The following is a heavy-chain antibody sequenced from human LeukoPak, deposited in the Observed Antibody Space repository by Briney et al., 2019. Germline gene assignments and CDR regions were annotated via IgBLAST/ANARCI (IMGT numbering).Heavy chain of an antibody. CDR2: IYSGGST. D-gene: IGHD5-12*01. CDR1: GFTVSSNY. V-gene: IGHV3-53*01. Sequence: GGSLRLSCAASGFTVSSNYMSWVRQAPGKGLEWVSVIYSGGSTYYAESVKGRLTISRDNSKTTLYLQMNSLRAEDTAVYYCARAWLPDYWGQGTLVTVSS. CDR3: ARAWLPDY. J-gene: IGHJ4*02.